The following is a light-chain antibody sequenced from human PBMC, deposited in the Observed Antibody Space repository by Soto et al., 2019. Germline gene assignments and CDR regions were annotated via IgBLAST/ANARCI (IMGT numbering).Light chain of an antibody. CDR2: DVS. CDR1: SSDVGGYNY. J-gene: IGLJ1*01. V-gene: IGLV2-8*01. CDR3: SSYAGTYIV. Sequence: QSALTQPPSASGSPGQSVTISCPGTSSDVGGYNYVSWYQQHPGKAPKLMIYDVSQRPSGVPDRFSGSKSGNTASLTVSGLQAEDEADYYCSSYAGTYIVFGTGTKLTVL.